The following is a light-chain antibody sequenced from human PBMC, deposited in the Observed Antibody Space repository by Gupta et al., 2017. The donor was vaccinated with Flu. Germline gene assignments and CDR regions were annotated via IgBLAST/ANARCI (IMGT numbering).Light chain of an antibody. Sequence: EIVLTQSPATLSLSPGETATLSCRASQSVSSYLAWYQHKPGLPPRLLIYDASKRATGIPARFSGSGYGKYCTLTISNLEPEEFAVYYCQQSRNGHQRGITFGHGTKVDMK. V-gene: IGKV3-11*01. CDR1: QSVSSY. CDR3: QQSRNGHQRGIT. CDR2: DAS. J-gene: IGKJ3*01.